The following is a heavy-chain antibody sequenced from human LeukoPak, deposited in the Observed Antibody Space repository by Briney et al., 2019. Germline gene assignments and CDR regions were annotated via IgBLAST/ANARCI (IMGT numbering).Heavy chain of an antibody. CDR1: GFTFSNSW. D-gene: IGHD3-10*01. J-gene: IGHJ4*02. CDR2: INIVGSST. Sequence: PGGSLRLSCAASGFTFSNSWMHWVCHDPGKGLVWVSRINIVGSSTSYADSVKGRFTISRDNAKNTLYLQMNSLRAEDTAIYYCARDLSGSGSLSDYWGQGTLVTVSS. V-gene: IGHV3-74*01. CDR3: ARDLSGSGSLSDY.